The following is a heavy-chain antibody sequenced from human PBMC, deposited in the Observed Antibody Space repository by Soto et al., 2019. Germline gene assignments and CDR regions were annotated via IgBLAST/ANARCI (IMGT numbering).Heavy chain of an antibody. CDR2: IYYKGST. CDR1: GGSISSYY. V-gene: IGHV4-59*01. CDR3: ASDSRRGNTATPWRLVFDN. J-gene: IGHJ3*02. Sequence: SETLSLTCTVSGGSISSYYWSWIRQPPGKGLERIGYIYYKGSTNYNPSLKSRVTRYVDASKNQFSIKLSSVTAADTAVYYFASDSRRGNTATPWRLVFDNWGQGTMVTVSS. D-gene: IGHD5-18*01.